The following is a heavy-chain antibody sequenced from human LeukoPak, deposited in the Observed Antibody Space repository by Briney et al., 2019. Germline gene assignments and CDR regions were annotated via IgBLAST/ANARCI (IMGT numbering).Heavy chain of an antibody. D-gene: IGHD2-2*01. CDR2: IYYSGST. V-gene: IGHV4-59*01. J-gene: IGHJ5*02. Sequence: SETLSLTCTVSGGSISSYYWSWIRQPPGKGLEWIGYIYYSGSTNYNPSLESRVTISVDTSKNQFSLKLSSVTAADTAVYYCARGLYVVPAASGIAEYWFDPWGQGTLVTVSS. CDR3: ARGLYVVPAASGIAEYWFDP. CDR1: GGSISSYY.